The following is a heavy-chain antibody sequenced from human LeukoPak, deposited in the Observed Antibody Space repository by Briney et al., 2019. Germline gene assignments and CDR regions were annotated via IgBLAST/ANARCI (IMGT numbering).Heavy chain of an antibody. CDR2: ISGDGGST. D-gene: IGHD5-24*01. Sequence: GGSLRLSCAASGFTFDDYAMHWVRQAPGKGLEWVSLISGDGGSTYYADSVKGRFTISRDNSKNSLYLQMSSLRTEDPVLYYCTKDRDGYNLFDYWGQGTLVTVSS. V-gene: IGHV3-43*02. CDR1: GFTFDDYA. CDR3: TKDRDGYNLFDY. J-gene: IGHJ4*02.